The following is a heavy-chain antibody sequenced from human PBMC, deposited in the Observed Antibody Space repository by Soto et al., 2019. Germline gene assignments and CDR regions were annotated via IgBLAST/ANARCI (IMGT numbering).Heavy chain of an antibody. Sequence: PSETLSLTCAVYGGSFSGYYWSWIRQPPGKGLEWIGEIYHSGSTNYNPSLKSRVTIAVDTSISLKLSSVTAAATAVYYCARGLYYYDWGRRDEAFDFWGQGTMVTVSS. D-gene: IGHD3-10*01. CDR1: GGSFSGYY. J-gene: IGHJ3*01. CDR2: IYHSGST. V-gene: IGHV4-34*01. CDR3: ARGLYYYDWGRRDEAFDF.